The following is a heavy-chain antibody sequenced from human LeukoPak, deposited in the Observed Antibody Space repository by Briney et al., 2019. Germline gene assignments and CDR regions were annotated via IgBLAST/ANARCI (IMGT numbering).Heavy chain of an antibody. CDR1: GFTFDDYA. CDR3: AREPGSSGWYGYFDY. D-gene: IGHD6-19*01. V-gene: IGHV3-53*01. Sequence: SGGSLRLSCAVSGFTFDDYAMHWVSQAPGKGLEWVSVIYTDGSTYYADSVKGRFTISSDNSKNTLYLQMNSLRAEDTAVYFCAREPGSSGWYGYFDYWGQGTLVTVSS. CDR2: IYTDGST. J-gene: IGHJ4*02.